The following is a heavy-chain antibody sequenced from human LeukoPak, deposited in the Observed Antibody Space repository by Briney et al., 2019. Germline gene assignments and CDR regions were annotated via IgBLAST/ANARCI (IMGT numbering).Heavy chain of an antibody. CDR3: AKEDKDYDFWSGYPTIDY. Sequence: PGGSLRLSCAASGFTFSSYAMSWVRQAPGKGLEWVSAIGGSGGSTYYADSVKGRFTISRDNSKNTMYLQMNSLRADDTAVYYCAKEDKDYDFWSGYPTIDYWGQGTLVTVSS. CDR1: GFTFSSYA. J-gene: IGHJ4*02. V-gene: IGHV3-23*01. D-gene: IGHD3-3*01. CDR2: IGGSGGST.